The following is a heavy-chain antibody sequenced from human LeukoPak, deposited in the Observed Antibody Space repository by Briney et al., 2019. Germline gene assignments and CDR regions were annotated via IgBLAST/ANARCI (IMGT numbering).Heavy chain of an antibody. J-gene: IGHJ4*02. CDR3: ASGGIDYGDYNYYFDY. V-gene: IGHV3-23*01. CDR1: GFTFSSYA. CDR2: ISGSGGST. Sequence: GGSLRLSCAATGFTFSSYAMSWVRQAPGKGLEWVSAISGSGGSTYYADSVKGRFTIPRDNSKNTLYLQMNSLRAEDTAVYYCASGGIDYGDYNYYFDYWGQGTLVTVSS. D-gene: IGHD4-17*01.